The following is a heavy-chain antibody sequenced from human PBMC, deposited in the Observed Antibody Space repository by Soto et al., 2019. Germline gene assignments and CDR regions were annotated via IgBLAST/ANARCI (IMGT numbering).Heavy chain of an antibody. CDR2: IYYSGST. CDR1: GGSISSSSYY. V-gene: IGHV4-39*01. CDR3: ARHDSGSALNYYCYYYMDV. Sequence: SETLSLTCTVSGGSISSSSYYWGWIRQPPGKGLEWIGSIYYSGSTYYNPSLKSRVTISVDTSKNQFSLKLSSVTAADTAVYYCARHDSGSALNYYCYYYMDVWGKGTTVTVSS. D-gene: IGHD3-10*01. J-gene: IGHJ6*03.